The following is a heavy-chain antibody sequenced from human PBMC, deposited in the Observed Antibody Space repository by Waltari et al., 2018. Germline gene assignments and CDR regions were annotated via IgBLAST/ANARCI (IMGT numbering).Heavy chain of an antibody. D-gene: IGHD3-22*01. CDR2: IYHSGST. CDR3: ARDIRMIVDGNWFDP. Sequence: QVQLQESGPGLVKPSGTLSLTRAVSGGSISSSNWWSWVRQPPGKGLEWFGEIYHSGSTNYNPSLKSRVTISVDKSKNQFSLKLSSVTAADTAVYYCARDIRMIVDGNWFDPWGQGTLVTVSS. J-gene: IGHJ5*02. CDR1: GGSISSSNW. V-gene: IGHV4-4*02.